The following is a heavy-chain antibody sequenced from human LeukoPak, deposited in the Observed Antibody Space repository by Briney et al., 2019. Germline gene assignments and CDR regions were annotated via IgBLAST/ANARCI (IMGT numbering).Heavy chain of an antibody. CDR1: GFTFSSYE. CDR2: ISSSGSTI. CDR3: ARDGRRGVVTKGGYFDY. J-gene: IGHJ4*02. D-gene: IGHD4-23*01. Sequence: GGSLRLSCAASGFTFSSYEMNWVRQAPGKGLEWVSYISSSGSTIYYADSVKGRFTISRDNAKNSLYLQMNSLIVEDTAVYYCARDGRRGVVTKGGYFDYWGQGTLVTVSS. V-gene: IGHV3-48*03.